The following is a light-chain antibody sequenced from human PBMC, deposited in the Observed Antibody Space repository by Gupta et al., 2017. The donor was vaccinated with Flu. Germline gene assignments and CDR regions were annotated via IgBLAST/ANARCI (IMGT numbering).Light chain of an antibody. CDR2: DAS. CDR3: QHDKDCSFFT. CDR1: QSISSN. J-gene: IGKJ3*01. V-gene: IGKV3-15*01. Sequence: VMTLSPATLSVSPGERATLSCRASQSISSNLAWYKQNPGQAPRLLIYDASTRDTGIPARFSGSGYGKEXPLTISXRQQEDFAAYYCQHDKDCSFFTFGXGTKVDV.